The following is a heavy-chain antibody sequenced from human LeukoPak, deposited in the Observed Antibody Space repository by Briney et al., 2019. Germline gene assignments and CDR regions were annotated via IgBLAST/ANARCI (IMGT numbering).Heavy chain of an antibody. CDR3: AREGSLLWFGEFYYYYGMDD. Sequence: ASVKVSCKASGYTFTSYDINWVRQATGQGLEWMGWMNPNSGNTGYAQKFQGRVTMTRNTSISTAYMELSSLRSEDTAVYYCAREGSLLWFGEFYYYYGMDDWGQGTTVTVSS. J-gene: IGHJ6*02. D-gene: IGHD3-10*01. CDR1: GYTFTSYD. V-gene: IGHV1-8*01. CDR2: MNPNSGNT.